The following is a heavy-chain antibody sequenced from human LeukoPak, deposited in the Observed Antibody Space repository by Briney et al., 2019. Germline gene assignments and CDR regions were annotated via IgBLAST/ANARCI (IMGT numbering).Heavy chain of an antibody. J-gene: IGHJ4*02. CDR1: GFTLSYYY. Sequence: GSLRLSCVASGFTLSYYYMSWIRQPPGKGLECIGSVYYSGNTYYNPSLKSRVTISVDTSKNQFSLRLSSVTAADTAVYYCARGQKYRSGYTVTELGSGYFDYWGQGTLVTVSS. CDR3: ARGQKYRSGYTVTELGSGYFDY. D-gene: IGHD5-18*01. CDR2: VYYSGNT. V-gene: IGHV4-39*07.